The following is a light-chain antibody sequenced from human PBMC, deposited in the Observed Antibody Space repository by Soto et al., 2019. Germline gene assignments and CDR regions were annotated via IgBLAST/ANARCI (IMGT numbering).Light chain of an antibody. CDR2: SAS. V-gene: IGKV1-27*01. J-gene: IGKJ5*01. CDR3: QKYNSAPSIP. CDR1: QGISNY. Sequence: DIQMTQSPSSLSASVGDRVTITCRASQGISNYLAWYQQKPGKVPKLLIYSASTLQSGVPSRFSGSGSGTDFTLTISSLQPEDVATYYCQKYNSAPSIPFGQGTRLEIK.